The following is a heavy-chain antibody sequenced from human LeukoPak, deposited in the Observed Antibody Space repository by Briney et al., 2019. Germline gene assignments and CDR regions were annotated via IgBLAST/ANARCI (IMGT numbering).Heavy chain of an antibody. J-gene: IGHJ4*02. CDR1: GGSLSGYY. V-gene: IGHV4-34*01. D-gene: IGHD1-26*01. Sequence: SETLSLTCAVYGGSLSGYYWSWIRQPPGKGLEWIGEINHSGSTNYNPSLKSRVTISVDTSKNQFSLKLSSVTAADTAVYYCARGTRIVGAKHWGQGTLVTVSS. CDR3: ARGTRIVGAKH. CDR2: INHSGST.